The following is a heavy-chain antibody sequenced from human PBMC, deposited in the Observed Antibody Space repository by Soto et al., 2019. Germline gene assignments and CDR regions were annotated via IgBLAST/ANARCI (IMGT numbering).Heavy chain of an antibody. CDR2: IQSGGPT. V-gene: IGHV3-66*01. J-gene: IGHJ2*01. D-gene: IGHD3-10*02. Sequence: KRLEWVSLIQSGGPTYYADSVKGRFTISRDTSENTLHFQMDSLRAEDTAVYYCVFFFQAEDGIRDVRSVSAFLLNRSSDL. CDR3: VFFFQAEDGIRDVRSVSAFLLNRSSDL.